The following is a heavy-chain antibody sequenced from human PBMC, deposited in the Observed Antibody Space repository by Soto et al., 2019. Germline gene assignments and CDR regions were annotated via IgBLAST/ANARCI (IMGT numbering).Heavy chain of an antibody. J-gene: IGHJ6*03. V-gene: IGHV3-48*01. D-gene: IGHD4-17*01. CDR2: ISSSSSTI. CDR1: GFTFNSYS. CDR3: ARGAGGDSYYYYYYMDV. Sequence: PGGSLRLSCAASGFTFNSYSMNWVRQAPGKGLEWVSYISSSSSTIYYADSVKGRFTISRDNAKNSLYLQMNSLRAEDTAVYYCARGAGGDSYYYYYYMDVRGKGTTVTVSS.